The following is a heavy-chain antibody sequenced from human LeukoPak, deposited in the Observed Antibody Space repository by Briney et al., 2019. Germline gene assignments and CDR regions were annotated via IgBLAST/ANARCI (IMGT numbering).Heavy chain of an antibody. CDR2: IKSKTDGGTT. V-gene: IGHV3-15*01. J-gene: IGHJ4*02. CDR1: GFTFSNAW. Sequence: GGSLRLSCAASGFTFSNAWMSWVRQAPGKGLEWVGRIKSKTDGGTTDYAAPVKGRFTISRDDSKNTLYLQMNSLKTEDTAVYYRTTAQSGYDYGDYWGQGTLVTVSS. D-gene: IGHD5-12*01. CDR3: TTAQSGYDYGDY.